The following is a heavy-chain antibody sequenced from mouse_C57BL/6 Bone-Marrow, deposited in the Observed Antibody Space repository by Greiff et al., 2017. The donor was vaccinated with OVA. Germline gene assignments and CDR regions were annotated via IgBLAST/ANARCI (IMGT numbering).Heavy chain of an antibody. CDR1: GYAFSSYW. V-gene: IGHV1-80*01. D-gene: IGHD1-1*01. Sequence: VQLQQSGAELVKPGASVKISCKASGYAFSSYWMNWVKQRPGKGLEWIGQIYPGDGDTNYNGKFKGKATLTADKSSSTAYMQLSSLTSEDSAVYFCARLGTTVVATRGAYAMDYWGQGTSVTVSS. CDR2: IYPGDGDT. J-gene: IGHJ4*01. CDR3: ARLGTTVVATRGAYAMDY.